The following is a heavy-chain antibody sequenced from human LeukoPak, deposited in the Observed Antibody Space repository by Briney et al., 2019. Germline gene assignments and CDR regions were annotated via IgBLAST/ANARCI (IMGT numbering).Heavy chain of an antibody. D-gene: IGHD3-10*01. J-gene: IGHJ4*02. V-gene: IGHV3-66*01. CDR1: GFTVSSNY. Sequence: GGSLRLSCAASGFTVSSNYMSWVRQAPGKGLEWASVIISGGSTYYADSVKGRFTISRDNSKNTLYLQMNSLRAEETAVYYCARDFPYGSGSYYKISPPDYWGQGTLVTVSS. CDR3: ARDFPYGSGSYYKISPPDY. CDR2: IISGGST.